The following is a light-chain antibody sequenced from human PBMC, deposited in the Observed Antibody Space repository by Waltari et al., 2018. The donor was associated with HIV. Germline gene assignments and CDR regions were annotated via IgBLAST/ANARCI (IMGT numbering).Light chain of an antibody. CDR1: SSDVGGYNS. Sequence: QSALTQPRSVSGSPGQSVTISCTGTSSDVGGYNSVSWHQQHPGKAPKLMIYDVSKRPSGVPDRFSGSKSGNTASLTISGLQAEDEADYYCCSYAGPYYVFGTGTKVTVL. J-gene: IGLJ1*01. V-gene: IGLV2-11*01. CDR3: CSYAGPYYV. CDR2: DVS.